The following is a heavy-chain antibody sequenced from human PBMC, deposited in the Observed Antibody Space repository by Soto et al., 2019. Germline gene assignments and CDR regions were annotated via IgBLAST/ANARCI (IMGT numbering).Heavy chain of an antibody. J-gene: IGHJ4*02. Sequence: QVQLQQWGAGLLKPSETLSLTCAVYGGSFSGYYWSWIRQPPGKGLEWIGEINHSGSTNYNPSLKGRVSTSSDTXKNQFSLKLSSVSAADTAVYYCARGRRVVPAVYDYWGQGTLVTVSS. CDR2: INHSGST. D-gene: IGHD2-2*01. V-gene: IGHV4-34*01. CDR3: ARGRRVVPAVYDY. CDR1: GGSFSGYY.